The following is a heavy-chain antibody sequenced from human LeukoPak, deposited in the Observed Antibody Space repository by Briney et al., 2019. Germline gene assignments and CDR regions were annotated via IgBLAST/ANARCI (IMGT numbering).Heavy chain of an antibody. CDR1: GGSISSSSYY. V-gene: IGHV4-39*07. Sequence: SETLSLTCTVSGGSISSSSYYWGWIRQPPGTGLEWIGSIYYSGSPYYNPSLKSRVTMSVDTSKNQFSLKLSSVTAADTAVYYCARDFVVVPAATKRYYYYYMDVWGKGTTVTISS. D-gene: IGHD2-2*01. CDR2: IYYSGSP. CDR3: ARDFVVVPAATKRYYYYYMDV. J-gene: IGHJ6*03.